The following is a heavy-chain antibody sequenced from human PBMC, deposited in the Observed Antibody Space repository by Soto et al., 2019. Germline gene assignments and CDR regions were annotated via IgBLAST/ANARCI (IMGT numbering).Heavy chain of an antibody. CDR1: GGTFSRYT. D-gene: IGHD2-8*02. J-gene: IGHJ6*02. CDR2: IIPILDIP. Sequence: QVQLVQSGAEVKKPGSSVKVSCKASGGTFSRYTISWVRQAPGQGLEWMGRIIPILDIPNYAQNFQGRVTITADKSTSTDYMELSSLGSDDTAVYYCASHFTGVLVLCASQPGGDNYGWDVLGPGPTVTVSS. CDR3: ASHFTGVLVLCASQPGGDNYGWDV. V-gene: IGHV1-69*02.